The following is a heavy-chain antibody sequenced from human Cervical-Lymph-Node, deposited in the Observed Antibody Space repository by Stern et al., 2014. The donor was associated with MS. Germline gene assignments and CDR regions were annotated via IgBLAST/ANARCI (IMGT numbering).Heavy chain of an antibody. J-gene: IGHJ4*02. D-gene: IGHD1-7*01. CDR2: IWYDGNKK. V-gene: IGHV3-33*01. CDR1: GFTFSNYG. Sequence: VQLVESGGGVVQPGRSLRLSCAASGFTFSNYGMHWVRQAPGKGLEWLAVIWYDGNKKYYVDSVKGRFTIPRAHSKNTLFLQMSSLTAEDTALYYCARGNWNYEGMGYWGQGTLVTVSS. CDR3: ARGNWNYEGMGY.